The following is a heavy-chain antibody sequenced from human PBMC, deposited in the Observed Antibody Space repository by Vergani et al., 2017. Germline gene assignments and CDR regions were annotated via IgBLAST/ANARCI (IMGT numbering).Heavy chain of an antibody. D-gene: IGHD3-22*01. CDR2: ISSNGGST. Sequence: VQLVESGGGLVQPGGSLRLSCSASGFTFSSYAMHWVRQAPGKGLEYVSAISSNGGSTYYADSVKGRFTISSDNAKNSLYLQMNSLRDEDTAVYYCARGAYYDSSGYYYSAEYFHHWGQGTLVTVSS. J-gene: IGHJ1*01. CDR3: ARGAYYDSSGYYYSAEYFHH. V-gene: IGHV3-64*04. CDR1: GFTFSSYA.